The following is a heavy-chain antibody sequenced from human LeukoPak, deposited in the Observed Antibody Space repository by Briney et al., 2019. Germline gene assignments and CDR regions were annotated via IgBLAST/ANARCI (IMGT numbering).Heavy chain of an antibody. V-gene: IGHV4-39*01. Sequence: PSETLSPSCIVCGGSISSSSDYWGWIRQPPGKGLEWIGRIYYSVSTYYTPSLKSRVIISVDTSKNQYSLKLSSVTAADTAVYYCARTRWLPHWFEPWGQGTLVTVSS. D-gene: IGHD4-23*01. CDR3: ARTRWLPHWFEP. CDR1: GGSISSSSDY. J-gene: IGHJ5*02. CDR2: IYYSVST.